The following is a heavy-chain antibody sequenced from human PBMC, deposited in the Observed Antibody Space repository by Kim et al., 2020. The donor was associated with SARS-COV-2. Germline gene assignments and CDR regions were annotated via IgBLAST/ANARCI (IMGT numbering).Heavy chain of an antibody. V-gene: IGHV3-43*02. Sequence: GGSLRLSCAASGFTFDDYAMHWVRQAPGKGLEWVSLISGDGGSTYYADSVKGRFTISRDNSKNSLYLQRNSLRTEDTALYYCAKDRAYYDFWSGYYIDNWGPGTLVTVSS. CDR1: GFTFDDYA. D-gene: IGHD3-3*01. CDR2: ISGDGGST. CDR3: AKDRAYYDFWSGYYIDN. J-gene: IGHJ4*02.